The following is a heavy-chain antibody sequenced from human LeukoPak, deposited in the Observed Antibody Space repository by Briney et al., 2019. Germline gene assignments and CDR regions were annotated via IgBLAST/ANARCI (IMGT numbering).Heavy chain of an antibody. V-gene: IGHV4-59*01. CDR1: GGSISSYY. D-gene: IGHD3-9*01. J-gene: IGHJ6*03. Sequence: SETLSLTCTVSGGSISSYYWSWIRQPPGKGLEWIGYIYYSGSTNYNPSLKSRLTISVDTSKNQFSLKLSSVTAADTGVYYRARVKQDYDILTGFYYYYYMDVWGKGTTVTISS. CDR3: ARVKQDYDILTGFYYYYYMDV. CDR2: IYYSGST.